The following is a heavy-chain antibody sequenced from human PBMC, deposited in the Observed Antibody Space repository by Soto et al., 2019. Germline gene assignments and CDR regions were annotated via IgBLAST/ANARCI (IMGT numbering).Heavy chain of an antibody. CDR2: IYYSGST. CDR3: ARVGATSRAPDAFDI. CDR1: GGSISSYY. J-gene: IGHJ3*02. Sequence: PSETLSLTCTVSGGSISSYYWSWIRQPPGKGLEWIGYIYYSGSTNYNPSLKSRVTISVDTSKNQFSLKLSSVTAADTAVYYCARVGATSRAPDAFDIWGQGTMVT. D-gene: IGHD1-26*01. V-gene: IGHV4-59*01.